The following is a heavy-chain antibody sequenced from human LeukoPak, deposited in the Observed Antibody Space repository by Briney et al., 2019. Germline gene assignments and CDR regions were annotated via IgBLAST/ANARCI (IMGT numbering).Heavy chain of an antibody. CDR3: ARPDSTTGY. CDR1: GFTFSSYE. CDR2: ISSSGSTI. D-gene: IGHD2-2*01. J-gene: IGHJ4*02. Sequence: GGSLRLSCAASGFTFSSYEMNWVRQAPGKGLEWVSYISSSGSTIYCADSVKGRFTISRDNAKNSLYLQMNSLRAEDTAVYYCARPDSTTGYWGQGTLVTVSS. V-gene: IGHV3-48*03.